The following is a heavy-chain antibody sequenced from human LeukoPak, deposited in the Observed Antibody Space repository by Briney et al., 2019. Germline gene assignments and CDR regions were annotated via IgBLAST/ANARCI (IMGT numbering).Heavy chain of an antibody. Sequence: SVKVSCKASGGTFSSYTISWVRQAPGQGLEWMGRIIPILGIANYAQKFQGRVTITADKSTSTAYMELSSLRSEDTAVYYCATRDCSSTSCYRNYYYGMDVWGKGTTVTVSS. CDR1: GGTFSSYT. CDR3: ATRDCSSTSCYRNYYYGMDV. D-gene: IGHD2-2*01. CDR2: IIPILGIA. V-gene: IGHV1-69*02. J-gene: IGHJ6*04.